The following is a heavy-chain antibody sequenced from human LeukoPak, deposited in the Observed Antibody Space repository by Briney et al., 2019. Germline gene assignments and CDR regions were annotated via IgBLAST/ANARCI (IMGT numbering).Heavy chain of an antibody. J-gene: IGHJ4*02. D-gene: IGHD5-18*01. CDR2: IYGGGST. CDR3: AREETSADTAMVVGYFDY. V-gene: IGHV3-53*05. CDR1: GFTVSSNF. Sequence: PGGSLRLSCAASGFTVSSNFMSWVRQAPGKGLEWVSVIYGGGSTYYADSVKGRFTISRDTSKNTLYLQMNSLRAEDTAVYYCAREETSADTAMVVGYFDYWGQGTLVTVSS.